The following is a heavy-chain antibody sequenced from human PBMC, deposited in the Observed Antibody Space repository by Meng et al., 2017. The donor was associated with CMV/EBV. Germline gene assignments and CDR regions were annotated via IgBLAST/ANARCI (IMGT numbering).Heavy chain of an antibody. J-gene: IGHJ6*02. CDR1: GFTFSSYG. V-gene: IGHV3-74*01. Sequence: GGSLRLSCAASGFTFSSYGMHWVRQAPGKGLVWVSRINSDGSSTSYADSVKGRFIISRDNAKNTLYLQMNSLRAEDTAVYYCARDSSISDFWSGYYLGGYYYYGMDVWGQGTTVTVSS. D-gene: IGHD3-3*01. CDR3: ARDSSISDFWSGYYLGGYYYYGMDV. CDR2: INSDGSST.